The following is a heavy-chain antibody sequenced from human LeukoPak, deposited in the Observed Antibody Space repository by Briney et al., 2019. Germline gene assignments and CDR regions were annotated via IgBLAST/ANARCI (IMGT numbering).Heavy chain of an antibody. CDR3: ARAVGYFDY. CDR1: GFTFSSYW. Sequence: GGSLRLSCAASGFTFSSYWMSWVRQAPGKGMEWVAKIKQDGSEKYYVDSVKGRFTISRDNAKNSLYLQMNSLRTEDTAVYYCARAVGYFDYWGQGTLVTVSS. D-gene: IGHD1-26*01. CDR2: IKQDGSEK. J-gene: IGHJ4*02. V-gene: IGHV3-7*01.